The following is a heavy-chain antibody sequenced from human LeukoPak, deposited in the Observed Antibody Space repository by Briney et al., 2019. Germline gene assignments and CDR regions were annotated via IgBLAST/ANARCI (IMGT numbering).Heavy chain of an antibody. CDR2: ISSSSSYI. V-gene: IGHV3-21*01. Sequence: GGSLRLSCAASGFTFSSYSMNWVRQAPGKGLEWVSSISSSSSYIYYADSVKGRFTISRDNAKNSLYLQMNSLRAEDTAVYYCARSPPALEQYYYGSGSTYYFDYWGQGTLVTVSS. J-gene: IGHJ4*02. CDR1: GFTFSSYS. CDR3: ARSPPALEQYYYGSGSTYYFDY. D-gene: IGHD3-10*01.